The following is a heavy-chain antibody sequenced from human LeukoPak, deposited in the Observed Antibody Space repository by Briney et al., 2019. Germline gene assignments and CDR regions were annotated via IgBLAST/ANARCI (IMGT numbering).Heavy chain of an antibody. J-gene: IGHJ4*02. CDR3: ARDKGYYGSGSDSAGLFDY. CDR2: ISAYNGNT. V-gene: IGHV1-18*01. Sequence: GASVKVACKASGYTFTSYGISWVRQAPGQGLEWMGWISAYNGNTNYAQKLQGRVTMTTDTSTSTAYMELRSLRSDDTAVYYCARDKGYYGSGSDSAGLFDYWGQGTLVTVSS. D-gene: IGHD3-10*01. CDR1: GYTFTSYG.